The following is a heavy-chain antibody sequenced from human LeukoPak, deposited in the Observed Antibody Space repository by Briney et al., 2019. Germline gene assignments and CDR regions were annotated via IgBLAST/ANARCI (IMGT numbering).Heavy chain of an antibody. Sequence: GGSLRLSCAAPGLIVSSSYMSWVRQAPGKGLEWVSVIYSGGGTYHADSVKGRFTISRDNSKNMLYLQMNSLRAEDTAVYYCTRFRYTVYYFDYWGQGALVTVSS. CDR2: IYSGGGT. V-gene: IGHV3-53*01. J-gene: IGHJ4*02. CDR3: TRFRYTVYYFDY. CDR1: GLIVSSSY. D-gene: IGHD4-17*01.